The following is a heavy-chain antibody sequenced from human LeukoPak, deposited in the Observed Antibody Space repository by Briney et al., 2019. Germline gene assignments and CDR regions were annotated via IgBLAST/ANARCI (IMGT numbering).Heavy chain of an antibody. CDR2: IKQDGSEK. CDR3: ARWGRDKMAVVYYNYDMDV. CDR1: GFTFSTYW. J-gene: IGHJ6*03. Sequence: GGSLRLSCVASGFTFSTYWMSWVRQAPGKGLEWVANIKQDGSEKNYVDSVKGRFTISRDNAKNSLYLQMNSLRAEDTAVYYCARWGRDKMAVVYYNYDMDVWGKGTTVTVSS. D-gene: IGHD5-24*01. V-gene: IGHV3-7*01.